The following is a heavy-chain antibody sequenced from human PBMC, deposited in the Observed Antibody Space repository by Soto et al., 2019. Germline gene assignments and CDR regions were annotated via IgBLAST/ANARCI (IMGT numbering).Heavy chain of an antibody. CDR3: ARRLGYCSGGSCYSDYYYYYGMDV. D-gene: IGHD2-15*01. Sequence: QVQLVQSGAEVKKPGSSVKVSCKASGGTFSSYAINWVRQAPGQGLERMGGIIPIFGTANYAQKFQGRVTITADKSTSTAYMELSSLRSEDTAVYYCARRLGYCSGGSCYSDYYYYYGMDVWGQGTTVTVSS. J-gene: IGHJ6*02. CDR2: IIPIFGTA. CDR1: GGTFSSYA. V-gene: IGHV1-69*06.